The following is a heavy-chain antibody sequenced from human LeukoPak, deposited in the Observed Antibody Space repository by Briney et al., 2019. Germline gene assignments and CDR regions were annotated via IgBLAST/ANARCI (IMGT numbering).Heavy chain of an antibody. Sequence: GGSLRLSCAASGFIFSNYWMHWVRQAPGKGLVWVSRINSDESSTAYADSVKGRFTISRDNAKNTLYLQMNSLRAEDTAVYYCARIRCSSTSCYWYYYYYMDVWGKGTTVTVSS. CDR1: GFIFSNYW. V-gene: IGHV3-74*01. CDR3: ARIRCSSTSCYWYYYYYMDV. J-gene: IGHJ6*03. CDR2: INSDESST. D-gene: IGHD2-2*01.